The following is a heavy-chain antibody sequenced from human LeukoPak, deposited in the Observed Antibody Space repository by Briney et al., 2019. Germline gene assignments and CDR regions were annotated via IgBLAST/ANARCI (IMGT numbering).Heavy chain of an antibody. J-gene: IGHJ5*02. V-gene: IGHV1-18*01. Sequence: ASVKVSCKASGYTFTSYGISWVRQAPGQGLEWMGWISAYNGNTNYAQKLQGRVTMTTDTSTSTAYVELRSLRSDDTAVNYCAREYYYGSGSYPPQSNWFDPWGQGTLVTVSS. CDR3: AREYYYGSGSYPPQSNWFDP. CDR1: GYTFTSYG. D-gene: IGHD3-10*01. CDR2: ISAYNGNT.